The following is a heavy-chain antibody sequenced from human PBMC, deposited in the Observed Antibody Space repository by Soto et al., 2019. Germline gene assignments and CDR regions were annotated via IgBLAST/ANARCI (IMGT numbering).Heavy chain of an antibody. D-gene: IGHD1-1*01. J-gene: IGHJ4*02. CDR2: ISGNGGST. Sequence: GGSLRLSCAASGFTFSNYEMHWVRQAPGKGLEWVSAISGNGGSTYYANSVKGRFTISRDNSKNTLYLQMNSLRAEDTAVYYCAKWGWNEGPLDYWGQGTLVTVSS. CDR3: AKWGWNEGPLDY. CDR1: GFTFSNYE. V-gene: IGHV3-23*01.